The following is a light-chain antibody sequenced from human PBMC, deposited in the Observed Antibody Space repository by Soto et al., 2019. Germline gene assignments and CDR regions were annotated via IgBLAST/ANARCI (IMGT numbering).Light chain of an antibody. Sequence: QSALTQPPSVSAAPGQTVTISCSGSDSNIGNHYVSWYQHFPGKVPKLLIFDNDKRPSGIPDRFSGSKSDTSAILGITGLQTGDEAEYYCATWDRRLRGGVFGGGTKLTVL. CDR3: ATWDRRLRGGV. CDR2: DND. CDR1: DSNIGNHY. J-gene: IGLJ3*02. V-gene: IGLV1-51*01.